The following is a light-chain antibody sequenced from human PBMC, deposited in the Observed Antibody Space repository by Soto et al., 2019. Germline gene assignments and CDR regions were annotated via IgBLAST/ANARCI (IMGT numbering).Light chain of an antibody. CDR1: SSDVGGYNY. J-gene: IGLJ3*02. Sequence: QSALTQPPSASGSPGQSVTISCTGTSSDVGGYNYVSWYQQYPGRAPKLMIYEVTKRPSGVPDRFSGSKSGNTASLTVSGLQAVDEADYYGSSYAASNNVYIVFGGGTKLTVL. CDR2: EVT. CDR3: SSYAASNNVYIV. V-gene: IGLV2-8*01.